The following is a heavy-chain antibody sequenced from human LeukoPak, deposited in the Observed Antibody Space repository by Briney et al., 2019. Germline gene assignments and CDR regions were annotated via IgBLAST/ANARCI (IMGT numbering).Heavy chain of an antibody. CDR1: GYSFTSYW. V-gene: IGHV5-51*01. CDR2: IYPGDSDT. D-gene: IGHD3-22*01. Sequence: GESLKISCKGSGYSFTSYWIGWVRQMPGKGLEWMGIIYPGDSDTRYSPSFQGQVTISADKSISTAYLQWSSLKASDTAMYDCARHGPHYYDSSGYYYESFDIWGQGTMVTVSS. J-gene: IGHJ3*02. CDR3: ARHGPHYYDSSGYYYESFDI.